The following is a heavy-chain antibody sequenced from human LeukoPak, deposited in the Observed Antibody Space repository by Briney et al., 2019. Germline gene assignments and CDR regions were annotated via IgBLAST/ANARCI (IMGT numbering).Heavy chain of an antibody. J-gene: IGHJ4*02. CDR1: GFTFSSYE. V-gene: IGHV3-48*03. Sequence: GGSLRLSCAASGFTFSSYEMNWVRQAPGKGLEWVSYISSSGSTIYYADSVKGRFTISRDNAKNSLYLQMNSLRAEDTAVYHCAKLIRGVTTYDYWGPGALVPVS. D-gene: IGHD1-1*01. CDR3: AKLIRGVTTYDY. CDR2: ISSSGSTI.